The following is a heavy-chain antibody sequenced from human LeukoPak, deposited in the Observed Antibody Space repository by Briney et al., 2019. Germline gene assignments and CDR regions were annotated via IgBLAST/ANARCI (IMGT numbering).Heavy chain of an antibody. CDR2: IKSKTDGGTT. CDR1: GFTFSNAW. D-gene: IGHD3-10*01. CDR3: AKDRHYYGSGRQGEYFQH. J-gene: IGHJ1*01. V-gene: IGHV3-15*01. Sequence: GGSLRLSCAASGFTFSNAWMSWVRQAPGKGLEWVGRIKSKTDGGTTDYAAPGKGRFTISRDDSKNTLYLQMNSLKTEDTAVYYCAKDRHYYGSGRQGEYFQHWGQGTLVTVSS.